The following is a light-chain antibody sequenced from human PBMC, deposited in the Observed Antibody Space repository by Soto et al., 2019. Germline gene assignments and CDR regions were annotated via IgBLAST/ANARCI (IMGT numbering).Light chain of an antibody. CDR3: AAWDDSLNGLV. J-gene: IGLJ1*01. CDR1: SSNIGSNT. Sequence: QAVVTQPPSASGTPGQRVTISCSGSSSNIGSNTVNWYQQLPGTAPKLLIYNNNQRPSGVPDRFSSSKSGTSASLAISGLQSEDEADYYCAAWDDSLNGLVFGTGTKLTVL. V-gene: IGLV1-44*01. CDR2: NNN.